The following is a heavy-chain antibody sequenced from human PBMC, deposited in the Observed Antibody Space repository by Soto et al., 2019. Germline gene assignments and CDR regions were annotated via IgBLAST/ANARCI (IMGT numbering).Heavy chain of an antibody. CDR2: ISGSVGST. CDR3: AKDRPIASRTFDS. CDR1: GFTFSDHG. V-gene: IGHV3-23*01. Sequence: PGGSLRLSCTASGFTFSDHGMHWVRQAPGKGLEWVASISGSVGSTFYADSVKGRFTISRDNYLNTLDLQMNSLRAEDTAVYYCAKDRPIASRTFDSWGQGALGTVSS. D-gene: IGHD6-6*01. J-gene: IGHJ4*02.